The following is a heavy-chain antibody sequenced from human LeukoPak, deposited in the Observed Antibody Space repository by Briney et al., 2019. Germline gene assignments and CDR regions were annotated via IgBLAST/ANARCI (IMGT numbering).Heavy chain of an antibody. D-gene: IGHD2-15*01. Sequence: SGTLSLTCAVSGGSISSSNWWSWVRQPPGKGLEWIGEIYHSGSTNYNPSLKSRVTISVDKSKNQFSLKLSSVTAADTAVYYCAGDLGYCSGGSCYSPDYWGQGTLVTVSS. V-gene: IGHV4-4*02. CDR3: AGDLGYCSGGSCYSPDY. J-gene: IGHJ4*02. CDR1: GGSISSSNW. CDR2: IYHSGST.